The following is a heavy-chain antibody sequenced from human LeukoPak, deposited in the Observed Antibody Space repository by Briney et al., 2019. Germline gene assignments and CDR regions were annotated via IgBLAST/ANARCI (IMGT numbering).Heavy chain of an antibody. V-gene: IGHV3-7*01. J-gene: IGHJ4*02. Sequence: GGSLRLSCAASGFTFSSYSMNWVRQAPGKGLEGVGNINQDGSENNSVDSVKGRLTMSRDNAKNSLYLQMNSLRADDTAVYYCARIVGSYGTYRYDYWGQGILVTVSS. D-gene: IGHD3-16*02. CDR3: ARIVGSYGTYRYDY. CDR2: INQDGSEN. CDR1: GFTFSSYS.